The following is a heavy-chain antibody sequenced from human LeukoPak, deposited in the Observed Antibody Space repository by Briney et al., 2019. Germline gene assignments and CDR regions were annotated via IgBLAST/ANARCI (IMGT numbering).Heavy chain of an antibody. CDR2: ISSSSSTI. CDR1: GFTFSSYS. Sequence: PGGSLRLSCAASGFTFSSYSMNWVRQAPGKGLEWVSHISSSSSTIYYADSVKGRFTISRDNAKNSLYLQMNSLRDEDTAVYYCARVTMVQGVIITSGYFDYWGQGTLVTVSS. D-gene: IGHD3-10*01. V-gene: IGHV3-48*02. CDR3: ARVTMVQGVIITSGYFDY. J-gene: IGHJ4*02.